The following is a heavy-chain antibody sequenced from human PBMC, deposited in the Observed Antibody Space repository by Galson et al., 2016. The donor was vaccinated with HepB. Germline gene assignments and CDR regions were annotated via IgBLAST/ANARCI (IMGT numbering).Heavy chain of an antibody. Sequence: CAISGDSVSSNSATWNWIRLSPSGGLEWLGRTYYRSKWYNDYAVSVKSRITINPDTSKNQFSLLLNSVTPEDTAVYYCARAFPGGNFDYWGQGTLVTVSS. V-gene: IGHV6-1*01. CDR1: GDSVSSNSAT. D-gene: IGHD3-3*02. CDR3: ARAFPGGNFDY. J-gene: IGHJ4*02. CDR2: TYYRSKWYN.